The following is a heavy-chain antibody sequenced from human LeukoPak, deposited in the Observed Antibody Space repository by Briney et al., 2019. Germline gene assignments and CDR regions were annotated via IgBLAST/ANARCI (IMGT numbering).Heavy chain of an antibody. J-gene: IGHJ4*02. CDR2: INPNSGGT. V-gene: IGHV1-2*02. CDR3: ARDANYYDSSGYLLDLGY. D-gene: IGHD3-22*01. CDR1: GYTFTGYY. Sequence: ASVKVSCKASGYTFTGYYMHWVRQAPGQGLEWMGWINPNSGGTNYAQKFQGRVTMTRDTSISTAYMELSRLRSDDTAVYYCARDANYYDSSGYLLDLGYWGQGTLVTVSS.